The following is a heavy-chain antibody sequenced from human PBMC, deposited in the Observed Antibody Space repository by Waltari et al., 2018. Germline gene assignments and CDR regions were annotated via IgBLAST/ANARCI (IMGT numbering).Heavy chain of an antibody. CDR2: ITHSGST. CDR3: ARDSGSMVRGPTSDAFDI. J-gene: IGHJ3*02. D-gene: IGHD3-10*01. CDR1: GGSFSGYY. V-gene: IGHV4-34*01. Sequence: QVQLQQWGAGLLKPSETLSLTCAVYGGSFSGYYWSWIRQPPGKGLEWIGEITHSGSTNYNPSLKSRVNISVDTSKNQFSLKLSSVTDADTAVYYCARDSGSMVRGPTSDAFDIWGQGTMVTVSS.